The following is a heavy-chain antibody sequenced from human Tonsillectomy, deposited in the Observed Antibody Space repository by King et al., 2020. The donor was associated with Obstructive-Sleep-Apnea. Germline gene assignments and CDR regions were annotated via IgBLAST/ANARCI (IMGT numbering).Heavy chain of an antibody. CDR2: ISYDGSNK. J-gene: IGHJ4*02. V-gene: IGHV3-30*04. CDR1: GFTFSSYA. D-gene: IGHD2-15*01. Sequence: VQLVESGGGVVQPGRSLRLSCAASGFTFSSYAMHWVRQAPGKGLEWVAVISYDGSNKYYADSVKGRFTISRDNSKNTLYLQMNSLRAEDTAVYYCVRDKDCSGGSCSSDSFDYWGQGTLVTVSS. CDR3: VRDKDCSGGSCSSDSFDY.